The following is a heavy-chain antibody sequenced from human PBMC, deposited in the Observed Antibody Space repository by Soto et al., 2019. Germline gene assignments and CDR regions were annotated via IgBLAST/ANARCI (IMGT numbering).Heavy chain of an antibody. CDR1: GFTFSTYC. J-gene: IGHJ4*01. V-gene: IGHV3-21*01. Sequence: SLRLSCAASGFTFSTYCINWVRQAPGKGLEWVSSISSTSNYIYYADSVKGRFNISRDNARNSVYLQMNSLRVDDTAVYYCARDKWGDTSGFFDYWGHGTRVTVS. CDR2: ISSTSNYI. D-gene: IGHD3-22*01. CDR3: ARDKWGDTSGFFDY.